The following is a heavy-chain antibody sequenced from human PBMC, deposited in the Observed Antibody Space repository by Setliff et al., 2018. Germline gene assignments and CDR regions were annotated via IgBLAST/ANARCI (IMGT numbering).Heavy chain of an antibody. Sequence: GASVKVSCKAPGYTFTGYYMHWVRQAPGQGLEWMGWINPNSGGTNYAQKFQGWVTMTRDTSISTAYMELSRLRSDDTAVYYCARSPFPVDTVMVTTFDSWGQGTLVTVSS. CDR3: ARSPFPVDTVMVTTFDS. CDR2: INPNSGGT. D-gene: IGHD5-18*01. J-gene: IGHJ4*02. CDR1: GYTFTGYY. V-gene: IGHV1-2*04.